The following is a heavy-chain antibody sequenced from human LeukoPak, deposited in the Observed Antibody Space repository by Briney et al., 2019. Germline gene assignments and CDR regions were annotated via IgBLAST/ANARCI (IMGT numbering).Heavy chain of an antibody. CDR1: GGSISSSSIYY. D-gene: IGHD3-22*01. CDR3: ARETYYDTTPWFDY. Sequence: SETLSLTCTVSGGSISSSSIYYWSWIRQPPGKGLEWIGYIYYSGSTNYNPSLKSRVTISVDTSKNQFSLKLSSVTAADTAVYYCARETYYDTTPWFDYWGQGTLVTVSS. CDR2: IYYSGST. J-gene: IGHJ4*02. V-gene: IGHV4-61*01.